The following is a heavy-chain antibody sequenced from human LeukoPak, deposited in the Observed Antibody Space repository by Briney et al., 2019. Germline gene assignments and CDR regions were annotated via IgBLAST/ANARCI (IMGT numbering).Heavy chain of an antibody. CDR1: GYTFTSYD. V-gene: IGHV1-8*01. D-gene: IGHD2-15*01. CDR2: MNPKSGNT. J-gene: IGHJ6*03. Sequence: ASVKVSCKASGYTFTSYDINWVRQATGQGLEWMGWMNPKSGNTGYAQKFQGRVTMTRNTSISTAYMELSSLRSEDTAVYYCARGGRYCSGGSCYLMLNYYYYYMDVWGKGTTVTVSS. CDR3: ARGGRYCSGGSCYLMLNYYYYYMDV.